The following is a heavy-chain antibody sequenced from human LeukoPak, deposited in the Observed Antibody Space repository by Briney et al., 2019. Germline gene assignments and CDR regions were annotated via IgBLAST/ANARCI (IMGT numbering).Heavy chain of an antibody. CDR3: AREGGSYSSYVFGMGYYYYYMDV. CDR1: GGSISSGSYY. V-gene: IGHV4-61*02. D-gene: IGHD6-6*01. CDR2: IYTSGST. J-gene: IGHJ6*03. Sequence: SQTLSLTCTVSGGSISSGSYYWSWIRQPAGKGLEWIGRIYTSGSTNYNPSLKSRVTISVDTSKNQFSLKLSSVTAADTAVYYCAREGGSYSSYVFGMGYYYYYMDVWGKGTTVTVSS.